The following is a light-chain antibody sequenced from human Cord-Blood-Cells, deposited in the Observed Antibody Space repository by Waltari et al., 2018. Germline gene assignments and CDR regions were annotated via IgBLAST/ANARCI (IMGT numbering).Light chain of an antibody. CDR3: QQYDNLPLT. CDR2: DAS. Sequence: DIQMIHSPSSPRASVGLSVTSTCQASQDISNYLNWYQQKPGKAPKLLIYDASNLETGVPSRFSGSGSGTDFTFTISSLQPEDIATYYCQQYDNLPLTFGGGTKVEIK. J-gene: IGKJ4*01. V-gene: IGKV1-33*01. CDR1: QDISNY.